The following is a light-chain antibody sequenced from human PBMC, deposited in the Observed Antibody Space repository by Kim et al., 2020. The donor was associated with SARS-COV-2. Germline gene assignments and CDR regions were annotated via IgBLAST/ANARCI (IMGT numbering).Light chain of an antibody. CDR2: DVS. CDR3: SSYTGSTMLYV. Sequence: QSALTQPASVSGSPGQSITISCTGTSSDVGAYDYVSWFKQLPGKAPQLVIYDVSYRPSGISNRLSGSKSGNTASLTISGLQTEDEADYFCSSYTGSTMLYVFGTGTKVTVL. J-gene: IGLJ1*01. CDR1: SSDVGAYDY. V-gene: IGLV2-14*03.